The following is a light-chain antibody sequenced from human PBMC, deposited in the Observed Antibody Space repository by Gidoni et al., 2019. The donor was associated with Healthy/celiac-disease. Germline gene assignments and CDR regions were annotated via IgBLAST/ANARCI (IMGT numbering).Light chain of an antibody. V-gene: IGLV2-11*01. CDR2: DVR. CDR3: SSYAGSYTWV. Sequence: QSALTQPRSVSGSPVQSVTMSCTGTSSDVGGYNYVSWYQQHPGKAPKLMIYDVRKRPSGVPDRFSGSKSGNTASLTISGLQAEDEADYYCSSYAGSYTWVFGGGTKLTVL. J-gene: IGLJ3*02. CDR1: SSDVGGYNY.